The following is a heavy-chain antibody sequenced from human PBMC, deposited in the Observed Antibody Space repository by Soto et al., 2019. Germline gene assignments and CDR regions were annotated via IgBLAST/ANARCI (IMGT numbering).Heavy chain of an antibody. V-gene: IGHV1-18*04. J-gene: IGHJ5*02. CDR1: GYTFTSYG. CDR2: ISAYNGNT. CDR3: ARWSMAADASYNWFDP. Sequence: GASVKVSCKASGYTFTSYGISWVRQAPGQGLEWMGWISAYNGNTNYAQKLQGRVTMTTDTSSGTAYMELRSLRSDDTAVYYCARWSMAADASYNWFDPWGQGTLVTVSS. D-gene: IGHD6-13*01.